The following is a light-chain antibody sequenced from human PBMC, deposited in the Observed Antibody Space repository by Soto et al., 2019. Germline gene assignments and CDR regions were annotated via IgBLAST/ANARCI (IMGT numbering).Light chain of an antibody. V-gene: IGKV3-20*01. CDR1: QIVSSSY. CDR3: QKYGSSPPP. J-gene: IGKJ5*01. CDR2: GAS. Sequence: IVLTQSPVTLSLSPGERATLSWSASQIVSSSYLAWYQQKPGQAPRLLIYGASSRATGIPDRFSGSGSGTDFTLTISRLEPEDFAVYYCQKYGSSPPPFGQGTRLAIK.